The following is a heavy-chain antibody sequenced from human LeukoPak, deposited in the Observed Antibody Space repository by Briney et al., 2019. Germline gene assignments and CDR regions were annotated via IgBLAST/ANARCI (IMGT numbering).Heavy chain of an antibody. CDR1: GFTFSSYS. CDR2: ISSSSCYI. J-gene: IGHJ4*02. D-gene: IGHD3-3*01. Sequence: GGSLRLSCAASGFTFSSYSMNWVRQAPGKGLEWVSSISSSSCYIYYADSAKGRFTISRDNAKNSLYLQMNSLRAEDTAVYYCARDRSPSYDFWSGYEIDYWGQGTLVTVSS. V-gene: IGHV3-21*01. CDR3: ARDRSPSYDFWSGYEIDY.